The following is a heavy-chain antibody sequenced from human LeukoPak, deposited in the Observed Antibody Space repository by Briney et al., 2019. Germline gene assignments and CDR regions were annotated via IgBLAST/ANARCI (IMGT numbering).Heavy chain of an antibody. J-gene: IGHJ4*02. V-gene: IGHV3-53*01. D-gene: IGHD3-10*01. CDR3: ATERIRGVLFDY. CDR2: IYTGGAT. CDR1: GFTVSSNY. Sequence: GGSLRLSCAASGFTVSSNYMSWVRQAPGKGLEWVSVIYTGGATYYADSVKGRFTISRDNSKNTLYLQMNSLRTEDTAVYYCATERIRGVLFDYWGQGTLVTVSS.